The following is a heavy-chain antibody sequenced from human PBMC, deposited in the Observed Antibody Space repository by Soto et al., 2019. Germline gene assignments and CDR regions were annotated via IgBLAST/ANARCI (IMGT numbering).Heavy chain of an antibody. V-gene: IGHV3-15*01. CDR1: GFTFSNAW. CDR2: IKTKTDGGTT. D-gene: IGHD1-26*01. J-gene: IGHJ6*02. CDR3: ATPGGSYWAYGMDV. Sequence: GGSLRLSCAASGFTFSNAWMSWVRQAPGKGLEWVGRIKTKTDGGTTDYAAPVKGRFTISRDDSKNTLSLQMNSLKTEDTAVYFCATPGGSYWAYGMDVWGQRTTVTVSS.